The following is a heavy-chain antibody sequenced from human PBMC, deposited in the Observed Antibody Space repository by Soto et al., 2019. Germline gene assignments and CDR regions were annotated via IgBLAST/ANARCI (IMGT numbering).Heavy chain of an antibody. CDR1: GYTFTNYV. J-gene: IGHJ4*02. CDR2: INSYNGNT. CDR3: ARDGYFDY. Sequence: QVQVVQSGAEVKKPGASVKVSCKASGYTFTNYVISWVRQAPGQGLEWMGWINSYNGNTKYAQKFQDRITMTTDTSTTTAYMELRRLRSDDTAVYFCARDGYFDYSGQGTLVTVSS. V-gene: IGHV1-18*01.